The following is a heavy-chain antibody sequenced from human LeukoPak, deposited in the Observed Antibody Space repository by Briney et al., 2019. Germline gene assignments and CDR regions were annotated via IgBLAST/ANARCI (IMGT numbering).Heavy chain of an antibody. Sequence: GGSLRLSCAASEFTLSRYWMHWVRQAPGKGLVRVSNINNDGSITTYADSVKGRFTISRDNVKNTLFLQMNSLGAEATALYYCARGWNTTPRSGFDIWGLGTMVTVSS. CDR1: EFTLSRYW. V-gene: IGHV3-74*01. J-gene: IGHJ3*02. CDR2: INNDGSIT. CDR3: ARGWNTTPRSGFDI. D-gene: IGHD1/OR15-1a*01.